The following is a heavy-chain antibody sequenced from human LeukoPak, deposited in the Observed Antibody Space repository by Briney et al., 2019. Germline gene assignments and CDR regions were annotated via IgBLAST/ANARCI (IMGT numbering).Heavy chain of an antibody. V-gene: IGHV4-59*08. Sequence: PSETLSLTCTVSGDSINNYYWSWIRQPPGRGLEWIGYIHYSGSTDYNPSLKSRVTISVEMSKSQFSLKLSSLTAADTAVYYCARSDGYNWAFDYWGQGTLVTVSS. D-gene: IGHD5-24*01. CDR1: GDSINNYY. CDR3: ARSDGYNWAFDY. J-gene: IGHJ4*02. CDR2: IHYSGST.